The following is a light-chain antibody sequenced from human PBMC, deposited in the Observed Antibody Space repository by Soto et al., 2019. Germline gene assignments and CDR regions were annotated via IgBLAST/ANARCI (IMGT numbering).Light chain of an antibody. CDR3: QQSYSTHTWT. CDR2: GAS. CDR1: QTITIY. Sequence: DIQMTQSPSSLSGFVGDRVTISCGASQTITIYLNWYQQKPGKAPKLLIYGASTLQSGVPSRFSGSGSGTDFTLTINSLQTEDSAIYYCQQSYSTHTWTFGHGTQVDIK. J-gene: IGKJ1*01. V-gene: IGKV1-39*01.